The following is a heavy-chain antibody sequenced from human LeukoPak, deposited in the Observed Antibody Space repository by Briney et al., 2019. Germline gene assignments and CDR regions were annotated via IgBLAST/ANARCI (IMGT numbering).Heavy chain of an antibody. D-gene: IGHD3-10*01. CDR1: GLTLSDYY. CDR3: ASGSWFNWFDP. V-gene: IGHV3-11*01. Sequence: GGSLRLSCAASGLTLSDYYMSWIRQAPGKGLEWVSYISSSGSSIYYADSVKGRFTTSRGNAKNSLFLQMNSLRAEDTAVYYCASGSWFNWFDPWGQGTLVTVSS. J-gene: IGHJ5*02. CDR2: ISSSGSSI.